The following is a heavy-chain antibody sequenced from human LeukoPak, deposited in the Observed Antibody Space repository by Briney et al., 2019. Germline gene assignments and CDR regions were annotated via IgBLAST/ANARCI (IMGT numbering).Heavy chain of an antibody. CDR3: ARVHSSGWCYFDY. CDR1: DFTFSSYA. D-gene: IGHD6-19*01. CDR2: ISYDGVNQ. J-gene: IGHJ4*02. Sequence: PGGSLRLSCAASDFTFSSYAMHWVRQAPGKGLEWVAVISYDGVNQYYADSVKGRFTISRDNSRNTLYLQMNSLRAEDTAIYYCARVHSSGWCYFDYWGQGTLVTVSS. V-gene: IGHV3-30-3*01.